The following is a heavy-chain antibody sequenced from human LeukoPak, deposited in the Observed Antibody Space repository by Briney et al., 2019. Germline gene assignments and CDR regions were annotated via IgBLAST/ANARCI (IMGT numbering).Heavy chain of an antibody. J-gene: IGHJ6*03. D-gene: IGHD3-10*01. Sequence: PGGSLRLSCAASGFTFSAHYLDWVRQAPGKGLEWVGRSRNKANSYTTEYAASVRGRFTISRDDSKNSLYLQMNSLKIEDTAVYYCARDVPWRITMVRGVPRPYYMDVWGKGTTVTVSS. CDR1: GFTFSAHY. CDR3: ARDVPWRITMVRGVPRPYYMDV. V-gene: IGHV3-72*01. CDR2: SRNKANSYTT.